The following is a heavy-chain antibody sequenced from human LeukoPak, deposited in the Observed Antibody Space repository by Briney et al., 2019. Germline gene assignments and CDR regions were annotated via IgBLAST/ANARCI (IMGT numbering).Heavy chain of an antibody. V-gene: IGHV3-30*18. Sequence: GGSLRLSCAASGFTFSLYGIHWVRQAPGKGLEWVAVISHDGSNTYFADSVKGRFAISSDTSKNTLYLQMNTLRAEDTAVYYCAKDQIGWAPGHSSGPLDYWGQGTLVTVSS. J-gene: IGHJ4*02. D-gene: IGHD6-19*01. CDR3: AKDQIGWAPGHSSGPLDY. CDR1: GFTFSLYG. CDR2: ISHDGSNT.